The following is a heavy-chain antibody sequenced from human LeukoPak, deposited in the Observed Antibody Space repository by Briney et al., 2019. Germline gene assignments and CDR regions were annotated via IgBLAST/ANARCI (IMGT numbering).Heavy chain of an antibody. D-gene: IGHD4-17*01. V-gene: IGHV1-3*01. CDR3: ARSYGDYSHFDY. CDR1: GYTFTSYT. Sequence: EASVKVSCKASGYTFTSYTIHWVRQAPGQRLEWMGWINAGNSNTKYSQKLQGRVIITRDTSASTAYMELSSLRSEDTAMYYCARSYGDYSHFDYWGQGTLVTVSS. CDR2: INAGNSNT. J-gene: IGHJ4*02.